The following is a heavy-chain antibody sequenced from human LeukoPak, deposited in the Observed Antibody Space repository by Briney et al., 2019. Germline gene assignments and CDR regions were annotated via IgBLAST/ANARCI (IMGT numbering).Heavy chain of an antibody. Sequence: PGGSLRLSCAASGFTFSSYSMNWVRQAPGKGLEWVSSISSINNYIYYADSVKGRFTISRDNAKNSLYLQMNSLRAEDTAVYYCARARTGVATTRGVWFDPWGQGTLVTVSS. CDR1: GFTFSSYS. J-gene: IGHJ5*02. CDR2: ISSINNYI. D-gene: IGHD5-12*01. CDR3: ARARTGVATTRGVWFDP. V-gene: IGHV3-21*04.